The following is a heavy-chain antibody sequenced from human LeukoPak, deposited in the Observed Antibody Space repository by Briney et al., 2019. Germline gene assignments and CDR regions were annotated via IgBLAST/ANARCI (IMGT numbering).Heavy chain of an antibody. D-gene: IGHD3-22*01. CDR2: ISAYNGNT. CDR1: GYTFTSYG. Sequence: ASVKVSCKASGYTFTSYGISWVRQAPGQGLEWMGWISAYNGNTNYAQKLQGRVTMTTDTSTSTAYMELRSLRSDDTAVYYCARARGGYYDSSGYHGGHYFDYWGQGTLVTVSS. J-gene: IGHJ4*02. CDR3: ARARGGYYDSSGYHGGHYFDY. V-gene: IGHV1-18*01.